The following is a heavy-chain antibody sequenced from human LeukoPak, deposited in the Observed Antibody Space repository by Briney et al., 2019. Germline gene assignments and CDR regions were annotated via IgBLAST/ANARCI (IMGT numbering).Heavy chain of an antibody. J-gene: IGHJ4*02. Sequence: SETLSLTCTVSGGSISSGGYSWSWIRQHPGKGLEWIGYIRYSESTYYNPSLKSRVSISVDPSENQFSLTLSSVTAADTAVYFCSRDGSSRSLYLWGQGTLVTVSS. CDR1: GGSISSGGYS. D-gene: IGHD3-10*01. CDR2: IRYSEST. V-gene: IGHV4-31*03. CDR3: SRDGSSRSLYL.